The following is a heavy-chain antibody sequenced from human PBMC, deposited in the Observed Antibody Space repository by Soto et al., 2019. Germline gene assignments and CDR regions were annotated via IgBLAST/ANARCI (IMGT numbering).Heavy chain of an antibody. Sequence: QVQLVQSGAEVKKPGASVKVSCKASGYTFINYGINCLRQAPGQGLEWMGWITPYNGNTNYAQKLQGRVTMTTDTSTSTAYMELRSLRSADTAVYDCARGWVGSGYDPWGQGTLVTVSS. D-gene: IGHD5-12*01. CDR2: ITPYNGNT. J-gene: IGHJ5*02. CDR3: ARGWVGSGYDP. V-gene: IGHV1-18*01. CDR1: GYTFINYG.